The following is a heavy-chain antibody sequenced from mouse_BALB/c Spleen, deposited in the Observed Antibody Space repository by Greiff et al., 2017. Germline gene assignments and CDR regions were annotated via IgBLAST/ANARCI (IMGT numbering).Heavy chain of an antibody. CDR3: ASPSLYYGSRSFAY. V-gene: IGHV5-9-4*01. CDR1: GFTFSSYA. D-gene: IGHD1-1*01. CDR2: ISSGGSYT. J-gene: IGHJ3*01. Sequence: DVHLVESGGGLVKPGGSLKLSCAASGFTFSSYAMSWVRQSPEKRLEWVAEISSGGSYTYYPDTVTGRFTISRDNAKNTLYLEMSSLRSEDTAMYYCASPSLYYGSRSFAYWGQGTLVTVSA.